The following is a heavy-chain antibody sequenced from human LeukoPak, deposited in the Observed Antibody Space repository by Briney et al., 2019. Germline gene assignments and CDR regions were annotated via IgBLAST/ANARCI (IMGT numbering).Heavy chain of an antibody. CDR1: GDSVSSNSAA. CDR2: TYYRSKWHN. J-gene: IGHJ6*02. D-gene: IGHD6-13*01. Sequence: SQTLSLTCAISGDSVSSNSAAWNWIRQPPSRGLEWLGRTYYRSKWHNDYAVSVKSRITINPDTSKNQFSLQLNSVTPEDTAVYYCARESGYSSSWTQPYYYGMDVWGQGTTVTVSS. V-gene: IGHV6-1*01. CDR3: ARESGYSSSWTQPYYYGMDV.